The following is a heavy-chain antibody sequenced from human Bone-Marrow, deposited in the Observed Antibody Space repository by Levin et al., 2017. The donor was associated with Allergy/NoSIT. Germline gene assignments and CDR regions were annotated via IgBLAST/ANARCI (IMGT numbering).Heavy chain of an antibody. Sequence: GGSLRLSCKGSGYTFTSYWIGWVRQMPGKGLEWMGIIYPGDSDTRYSPSFQGQVTISADKSISTAYLQWSSLKASDTAMYYCARSMVRGVSLVWFDPWGQGTLVTVSS. J-gene: IGHJ5*02. D-gene: IGHD3-10*01. V-gene: IGHV5-51*01. CDR2: IYPGDSDT. CDR1: GYTFTSYW. CDR3: ARSMVRGVSLVWFDP.